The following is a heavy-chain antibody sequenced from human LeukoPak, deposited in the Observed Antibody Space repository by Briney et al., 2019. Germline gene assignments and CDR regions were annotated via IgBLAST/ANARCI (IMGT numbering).Heavy chain of an antibody. D-gene: IGHD5-12*01. CDR2: INPNSGGT. Sequence: ASVKVSCKAPGYTFTGYYMHWVRQAPGQGLEWMGWINPNSGGTNYAQKFQGRVTMTRDTSISTAYMELSRLRSDDTAVYYCATLYSGYDYYLDYWGQGTLVTVSS. V-gene: IGHV1-2*02. CDR1: GYTFTGYY. CDR3: ATLYSGYDYYLDY. J-gene: IGHJ4*02.